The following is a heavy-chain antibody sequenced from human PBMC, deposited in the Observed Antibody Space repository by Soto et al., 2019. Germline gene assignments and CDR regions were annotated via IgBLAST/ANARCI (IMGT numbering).Heavy chain of an antibody. CDR3: ARADSGYAHGYYYYGMDV. CDR1: GFTFIGFS. J-gene: IGHJ6*02. Sequence: GALRLSCAAAGFTFIGFSVNWVSQAPGKGLEWVSYISSSSSTIYYADSVKGRFTISRDNAKNSLYLQMNSLRAEDTAVYYCARADSGYAHGYYYYGMDVWGQGTTVTVSS. V-gene: IGHV3-48*01. D-gene: IGHD5-12*01. CDR2: ISSSSSTI.